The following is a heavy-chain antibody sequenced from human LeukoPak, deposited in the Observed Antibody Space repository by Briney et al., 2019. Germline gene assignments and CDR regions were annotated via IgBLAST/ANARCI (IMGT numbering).Heavy chain of an antibody. CDR1: GFTFSDYY. V-gene: IGHV3-11*04. CDR2: ISSTGSTI. CDR3: ARGWYYYDSSGYYSAEYFQH. J-gene: IGHJ1*01. Sequence: GGSLRLSCVASGFTFSDYYMTWIRQAPGKGLEWISYISSTGSTIYYADSVQGRFTISRDNSKNTLYLQMNSLRAEDTAVYYCARGWYYYDSSGYYSAEYFQHWGQGTLVTVSS. D-gene: IGHD3-22*01.